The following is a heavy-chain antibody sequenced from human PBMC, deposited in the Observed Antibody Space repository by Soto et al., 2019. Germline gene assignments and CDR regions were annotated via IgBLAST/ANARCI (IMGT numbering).Heavy chain of an antibody. J-gene: IGHJ4*02. Sequence: SETLSLTCTVSGGSISSYYWSWIRQPPGKGLEWIGYIYNIGSTNYNPSLKSRVTISVDTSKNQFSLKLSSVTAADTAVYYCARRYSGYDLDYWGQGTLVTVSS. CDR2: IYNIGST. CDR1: GGSISSYY. D-gene: IGHD5-12*01. V-gene: IGHV4-59*12. CDR3: ARRYSGYDLDY.